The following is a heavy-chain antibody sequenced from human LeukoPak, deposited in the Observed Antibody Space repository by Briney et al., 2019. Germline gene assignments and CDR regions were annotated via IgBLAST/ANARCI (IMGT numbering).Heavy chain of an antibody. CDR2: INAGNGNT. Sequence: GASVKVSCKASGYTFTSYAMHWVRQAPGQRLEWMGWINAGNGNTKYSQKFQGRVTITRDTSASTAYMELSSLRSEDTAVYYCASKARGYCSGGSCYRWFDPWGQGTLVTVSS. CDR3: ASKARGYCSGGSCYRWFDP. J-gene: IGHJ5*02. V-gene: IGHV1-3*01. CDR1: GYTFTSYA. D-gene: IGHD2-15*01.